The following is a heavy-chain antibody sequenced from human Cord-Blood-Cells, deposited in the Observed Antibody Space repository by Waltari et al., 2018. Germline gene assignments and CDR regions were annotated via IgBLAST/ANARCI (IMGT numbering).Heavy chain of an antibody. CDR3: ARGTGVYCSSTSCYGYYYGMDV. CDR1: GYTLTSYA. V-gene: IGHV1-3*01. D-gene: IGHD2-2*01. J-gene: IGHJ6*02. CDR2: INAGNGNT. Sequence: QVQLVQSGAEVKKPGASVKVSCKASGYTLTSYAMHWVRQAPGQRLEWMGWINAGNGNTKYSQKFQGRVTITRDTSASTAYMELSSLRSEDTAVYYCARGTGVYCSSTSCYGYYYGMDVWGQGTTVTVSS.